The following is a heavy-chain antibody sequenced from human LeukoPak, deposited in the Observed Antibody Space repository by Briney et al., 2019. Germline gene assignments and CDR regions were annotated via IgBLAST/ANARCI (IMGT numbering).Heavy chain of an antibody. V-gene: IGHV3-48*01. CDR1: GFTFSSYS. J-gene: IGHJ4*02. CDR2: ISSSSSTI. CDR3: ARDTRGYSYGYAYFDY. Sequence: GGSLSLSCVASGFTFSSYSMNWVRQAPGKGLEWVSYISSSSSTIYYADSVKGRFTISRDNAKNSLYLQMNSLRAEDTAVYYCARDTRGYSYGYAYFDYWGQGTLVTVSS. D-gene: IGHD5-18*01.